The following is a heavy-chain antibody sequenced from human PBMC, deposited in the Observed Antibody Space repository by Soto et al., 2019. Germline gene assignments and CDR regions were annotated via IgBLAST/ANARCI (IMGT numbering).Heavy chain of an antibody. CDR3: ARTYGSGDYFLPFEY. V-gene: IGHV1-18*01. Sequence: QVQLLQSGAEVKKPGASVKVSCKASGYMFNTYGITWVRQAPGQGLEWMGWISVYNGNIDYAQKFEGRVTMTIDTSTSTAYMELKSLTSDDTAVYYCARTYGSGDYFLPFEYWGRGTPVSVSS. CDR1: GYMFNTYG. CDR2: ISVYNGNI. D-gene: IGHD3-10*01. J-gene: IGHJ4*02.